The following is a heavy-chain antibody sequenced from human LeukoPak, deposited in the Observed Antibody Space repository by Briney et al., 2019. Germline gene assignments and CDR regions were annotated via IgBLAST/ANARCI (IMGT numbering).Heavy chain of an antibody. Sequence: SVKVSCKASGGTFSSYAISWVRQVPGQGLEWMGRIIPILGIANYAQKFQGRVTITADKSTSTAYMELSSLRSEDTAVYYCARDEGYYYDSSGYYYPLDYWGQGTLVTVSS. J-gene: IGHJ4*02. D-gene: IGHD3-22*01. CDR1: GGTFSSYA. CDR3: ARDEGYYYDSSGYYYPLDY. V-gene: IGHV1-69*04. CDR2: IIPILGIA.